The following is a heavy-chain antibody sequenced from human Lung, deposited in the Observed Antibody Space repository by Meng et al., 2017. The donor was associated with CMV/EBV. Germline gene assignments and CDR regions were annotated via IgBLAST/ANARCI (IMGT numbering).Heavy chain of an antibody. J-gene: IGHJ6*01. Sequence: SXTLSLXCTVSGGSISSSSYYWGWIRQPPGKGLEWIGSIYYSGSTYYNPSLKSRVTISLDTSKNQFSLKLSSVTAADTAVYYCARILWSGYFPAEYYYGIDVWXQGTTVTVSS. D-gene: IGHD3-3*01. CDR3: ARILWSGYFPAEYYYGIDV. CDR2: IYYSGST. CDR1: GGSISSSSYY. V-gene: IGHV4-39*01.